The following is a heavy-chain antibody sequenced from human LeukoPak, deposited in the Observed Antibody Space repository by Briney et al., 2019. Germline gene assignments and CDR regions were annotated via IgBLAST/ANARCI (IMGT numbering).Heavy chain of an antibody. Sequence: GGALRLSCAASGFTFSTCGMNWVRQAPGKGLEWVSSISGSSAYIYYADSVKGRFTISRDNAKNSLYLQMNSLRAEDTAVYYCARGSEWSSGVSDYWGQGTLVTVSS. CDR1: GFTFSTCG. V-gene: IGHV3-21*01. J-gene: IGHJ4*02. D-gene: IGHD3-3*01. CDR3: ARGSEWSSGVSDY. CDR2: ISGSSAYI.